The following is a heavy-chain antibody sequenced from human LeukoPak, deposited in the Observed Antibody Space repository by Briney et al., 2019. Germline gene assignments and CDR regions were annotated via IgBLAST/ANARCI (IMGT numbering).Heavy chain of an antibody. CDR3: APGDYYGSGSPNFDY. CDR2: ISWNSGSI. D-gene: IGHD3-10*01. V-gene: IGHV3-9*01. CDR1: GFTFDDYA. J-gene: IGHJ4*02. Sequence: GGSLRPSCAASGFTFDDYAMHWVRQAPGKGLEWVSGISWNSGSIGYADSVKGRFTISRDNAKNSLYLQMNSLRAEDTALYYCAPGDYYGSGSPNFDYWGQGTLVTVSS.